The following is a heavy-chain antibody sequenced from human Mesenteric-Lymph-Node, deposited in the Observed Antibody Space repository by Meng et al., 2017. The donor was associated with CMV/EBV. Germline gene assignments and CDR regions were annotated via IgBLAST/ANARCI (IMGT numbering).Heavy chain of an antibody. J-gene: IGHJ4*02. V-gene: IGHV3-49*04. CDR1: GFTFGDYT. Sequence: GESLKISCTASGFTFGDYTMTWVRQAPGKGLEWVGFIKIRSYGGTPEYAASVKGRFTISRDDSKSIAYLQMNSLKTEDTGVYYCTRDRRYSTGWKSDYWGQGTLVTVSS. CDR2: IKIRSYGGTP. CDR3: TRDRRYSTGWKSDY. D-gene: IGHD6-19*01.